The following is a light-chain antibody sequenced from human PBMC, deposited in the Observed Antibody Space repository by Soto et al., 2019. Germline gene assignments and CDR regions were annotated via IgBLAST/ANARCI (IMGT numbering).Light chain of an antibody. CDR3: QKYNGAPLT. CDR2: AAS. Sequence: DIQMTQSPSSLPASVGDRVTITCRASQGISNSLAWYQQKPGKVPGLLIYAASTLHSGVPSRFSGSGSGTYFTLTISSLQPEDVATYYCQKYNGAPLTFGGGTKVEIK. V-gene: IGKV1-27*01. CDR1: QGISNS. J-gene: IGKJ4*01.